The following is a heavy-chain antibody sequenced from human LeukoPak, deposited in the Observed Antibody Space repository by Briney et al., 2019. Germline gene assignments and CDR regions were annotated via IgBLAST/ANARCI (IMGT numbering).Heavy chain of an antibody. CDR2: ISSSSYI. V-gene: IGHV3-21*01. Sequence: PGGSLRLSCAASGFTFSSYSMNWVRQAPGKGLEWVSSISSSSYIYYADSVKGRFTISRDNAKNSLYLQMNSLRAEDTAVYYCARDYYDSSGYGDWGQGTLVTVSS. J-gene: IGHJ4*02. D-gene: IGHD3-22*01. CDR1: GFTFSSYS. CDR3: ARDYYDSSGYGD.